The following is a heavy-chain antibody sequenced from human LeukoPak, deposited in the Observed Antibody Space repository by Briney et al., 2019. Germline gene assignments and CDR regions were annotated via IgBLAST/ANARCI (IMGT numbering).Heavy chain of an antibody. J-gene: IGHJ4*02. D-gene: IGHD2-15*01. CDR3: ARVVVGGYYFDY. V-gene: IGHV4-34*01. CDR1: GGSFSNYY. CDR2: ISYSGST. Sequence: SETLSLTCAVYGGSFSNYYWSWLRQSPGKGLEWIGSISYSGSTYYNPSLKSRVAISVDTSKNQFSLKLSSVTAADTAVYYCARVVVGGYYFDYWGQGTLVTVSS.